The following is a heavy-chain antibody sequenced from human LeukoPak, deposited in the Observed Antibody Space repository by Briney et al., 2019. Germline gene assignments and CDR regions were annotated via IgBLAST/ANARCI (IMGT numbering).Heavy chain of an antibody. CDR1: GFTFSDYW. Sequence: GGSLRLSCAASGFTFSDYWMTWVRQVPGKGLEWVANIKQDGSENYYVDSVKGRFTISRDNAKNSLYLQMDSLRVEDTAVYYCARVGAWELQRVFDYWGQGTLVTVSS. D-gene: IGHD1-26*01. CDR3: ARVGAWELQRVFDY. V-gene: IGHV3-7*01. CDR2: IKQDGSEN. J-gene: IGHJ4*02.